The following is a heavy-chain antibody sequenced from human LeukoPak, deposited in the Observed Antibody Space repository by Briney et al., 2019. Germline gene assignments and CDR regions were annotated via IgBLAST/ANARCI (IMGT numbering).Heavy chain of an antibody. D-gene: IGHD2-21*02. CDR1: GYTFTGYY. CDR3: ARGPSVVTAIPPDY. CDR2: ISAYNGDT. Sequence: ASVKVSCKASGYTFTGYYMHWVRQAPGQGLEWMGWISAYNGDTNYAQKLQGRVTMTTDTSTSTAYMELRSLRSDDTAVYYCARGPSVVTAIPPDYWGQGTLVTVSS. V-gene: IGHV1-18*04. J-gene: IGHJ4*02.